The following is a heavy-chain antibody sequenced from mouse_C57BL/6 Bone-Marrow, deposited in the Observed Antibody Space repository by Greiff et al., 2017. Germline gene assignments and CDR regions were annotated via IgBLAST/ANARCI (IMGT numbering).Heavy chain of an antibody. J-gene: IGHJ3*01. Sequence: VQLQQSGPELVKPGASVKISCKASGYSFTSYYIHWVKQRPGQGLEWIGWIYPGSGNTKYNEKFKGKATLTEDTSSSPAYMQLSSLTSEDSAVYYCARHYYGSWFAYWGQGTLVTVSA. CDR1: GYSFTSYY. CDR2: IYPGSGNT. D-gene: IGHD1-1*01. V-gene: IGHV1-66*01. CDR3: ARHYYGSWFAY.